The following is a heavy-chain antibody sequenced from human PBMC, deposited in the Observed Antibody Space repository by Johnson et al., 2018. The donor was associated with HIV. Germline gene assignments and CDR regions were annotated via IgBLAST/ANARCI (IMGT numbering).Heavy chain of an antibody. CDR3: ARAKYGGAFDI. D-gene: IGHD3-16*01. CDR2: IWYDGSHK. CDR1: GFTFSSYG. V-gene: IGHV3-33*01. J-gene: IGHJ3*02. Sequence: QVQLVESGGGVVQPGRSLRLSCAASGFTFSSYGMPWVRQAPGQGLAWVAVIWYDGSHKYYADSVKGRFTISRDNSKNTLYLPMNSLRAEDTAVYYCARAKYGGAFDIWGQGTMVTVSS.